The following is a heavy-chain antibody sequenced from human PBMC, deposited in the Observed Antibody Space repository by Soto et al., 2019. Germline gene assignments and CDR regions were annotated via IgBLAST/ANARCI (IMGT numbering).Heavy chain of an antibody. Sequence: EVQLVESGGGLVEPGGSLRLSCAPSGLSFSTHSMNWVRQAPGKGLEWVSSISSDIYYIYYADSVKGRFTITRDNAKNSLYLQMNSLRADDTAVYYCARNRNPSSKTHGMDVWGQGTTVTVSS. CDR2: ISSDIYYI. CDR3: ARNRNPSSKTHGMDV. J-gene: IGHJ6*02. CDR1: GLSFSTHS. V-gene: IGHV3-21*01.